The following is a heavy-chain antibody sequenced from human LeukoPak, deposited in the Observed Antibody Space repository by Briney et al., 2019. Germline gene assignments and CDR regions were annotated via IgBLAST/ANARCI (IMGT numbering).Heavy chain of an antibody. Sequence: KSGGSLRLSCAASGFTVSSNYMSWVRQAPGKGLEWVSSISSSSSYIYYADSVKGRFTISRDNAKNSLYLQMNSLRAEDTAVYYCARDFGVLRYFEHLYYFDYWGQGTLVTVSS. CDR1: GFTVSSNY. CDR2: ISSSSSYI. CDR3: ARDFGVLRYFEHLYYFDY. D-gene: IGHD3-9*01. J-gene: IGHJ4*02. V-gene: IGHV3-21*01.